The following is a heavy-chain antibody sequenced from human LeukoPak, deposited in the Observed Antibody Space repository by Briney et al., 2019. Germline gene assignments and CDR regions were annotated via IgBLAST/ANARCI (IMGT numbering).Heavy chain of an antibody. CDR1: GGSISSYY. J-gene: IGHJ4*02. Sequence: SETLSLTCTVSGGSISSYYWSWIRQPPGKGLEWVGYIYYSGSTNYNPSLKSRVTISVDTSKNQFSLKLSSVTAADTAVYYCASAQTGTIALDYWGQGTLVTVSS. D-gene: IGHD1-7*01. CDR3: ASAQTGTIALDY. CDR2: IYYSGST. V-gene: IGHV4-59*08.